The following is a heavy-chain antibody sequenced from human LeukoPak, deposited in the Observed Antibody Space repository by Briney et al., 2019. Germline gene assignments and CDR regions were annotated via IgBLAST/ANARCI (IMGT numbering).Heavy chain of an antibody. CDR3: ARDKEYGSSGYYRFDY. Sequence: GASVKVSCKASGYTFTSYYMHRVRQAPGQGLEWMGIINPSGGSTSYAQKFQGRVTMTRDMSTSTVYMELGSLRSEDTAVYYCARDKEYGSSGYYRFDYWGQGTLVTVSS. CDR2: INPSGGST. V-gene: IGHV1-46*01. CDR1: GYTFTSYY. J-gene: IGHJ4*02. D-gene: IGHD3-22*01.